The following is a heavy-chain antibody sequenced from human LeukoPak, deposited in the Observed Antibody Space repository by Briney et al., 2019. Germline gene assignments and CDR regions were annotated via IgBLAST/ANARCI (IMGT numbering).Heavy chain of an antibody. Sequence: SQTLSLNCTVSGGSISSGGYYWSWIRQHPGKGLEWIGYIYYSGSTYYNPSLKSRVTISVDTSKNQFSLKLSSVTAADTAVYYCARDHVTDAFDIWGQGTMVTVSS. J-gene: IGHJ3*02. CDR2: IYYSGST. V-gene: IGHV4-31*03. D-gene: IGHD3-16*01. CDR1: GGSISSGGYY. CDR3: ARDHVTDAFDI.